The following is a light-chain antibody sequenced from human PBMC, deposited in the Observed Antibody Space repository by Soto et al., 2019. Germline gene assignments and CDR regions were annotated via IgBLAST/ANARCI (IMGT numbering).Light chain of an antibody. CDR1: SSDVGVYNY. Sequence: QSALTQPASVSGSPGQSITISCTGTSSDVGVYNYVSWYQQHPGKAPKLMIYEVSNRPSGVSNRFSGSKSGNTASLTISGLQAEDEADYYCNSYTGSSTYVFGTGTKVTVL. J-gene: IGLJ1*01. V-gene: IGLV2-14*01. CDR3: NSYTGSSTYV. CDR2: EVS.